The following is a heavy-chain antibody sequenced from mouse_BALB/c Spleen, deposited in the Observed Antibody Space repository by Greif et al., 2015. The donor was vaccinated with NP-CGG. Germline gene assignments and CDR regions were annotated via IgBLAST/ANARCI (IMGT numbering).Heavy chain of an antibody. CDR1: GFNFSSYA. Sequence: EVQLVESGGGLVKPGGSLKLSCAASGFNFSSYAMSWVRQTPEKRLEWVASISSGGSYTYYPDSVKGRFTISRDNARNSLYLQMSSLRSEDTAMYYCARGRGPSRIYYDYDVGWFAYWGQGTLVTVSA. D-gene: IGHD2-4*01. CDR2: ISSGGSYT. CDR3: ARGRGPSRIYYDYDVGWFAY. J-gene: IGHJ3*01. V-gene: IGHV5-6-5*01.